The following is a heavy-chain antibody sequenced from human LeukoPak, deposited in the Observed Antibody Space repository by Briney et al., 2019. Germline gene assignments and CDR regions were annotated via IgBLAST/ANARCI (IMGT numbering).Heavy chain of an antibody. J-gene: IGHJ4*02. D-gene: IGHD2-2*01. Sequence: SETLSLTCTVSGGSISSSSYYWGWIRQPPGKGLEWIGSIYYSGSTYYNPSLKSRVTISVDTSKNQFSLKLSFLTAADTAVYYCATVVSTYYFDYWGQGTLVTVSS. V-gene: IGHV4-39*01. CDR3: ATVVSTYYFDY. CDR1: GGSISSSSYY. CDR2: IYYSGST.